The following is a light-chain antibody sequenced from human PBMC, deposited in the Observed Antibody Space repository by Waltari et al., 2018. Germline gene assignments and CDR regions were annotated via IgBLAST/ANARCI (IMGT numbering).Light chain of an antibody. CDR2: DVT. CDR3: SVYTRSGTYV. J-gene: IGLJ1*01. Sequence: QSALTQAASVSGSPGQSITISCTGTSSDCGGYKSVSWYQQHPGKAPKVLIYDVTNRPSGVSNRFSGSKSGNTASLTISGLQAEDEADYYCSVYTRSGTYVFGTGTKVTVL. CDR1: SSDCGGYKS. V-gene: IGLV2-14*03.